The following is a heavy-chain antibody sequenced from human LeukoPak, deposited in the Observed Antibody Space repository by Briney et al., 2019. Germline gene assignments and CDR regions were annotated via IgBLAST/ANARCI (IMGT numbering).Heavy chain of an antibody. J-gene: IGHJ4*02. CDR3: AKDSYDYPWSYFDY. CDR1: GFTFSSYA. Sequence: GGSLRLSCAASGFTFSSYAMSWVRQAPGKGLEWVSAISGSGGSTHYADSVKGRFTISRDNSKNTLYLQMNSLRAEDTAVYYCAKDSYDYPWSYFDYWGQGTLVTVS. D-gene: IGHD3-16*01. V-gene: IGHV3-23*01. CDR2: ISGSGGST.